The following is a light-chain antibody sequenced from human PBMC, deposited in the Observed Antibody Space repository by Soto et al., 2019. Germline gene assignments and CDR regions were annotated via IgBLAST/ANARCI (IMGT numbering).Light chain of an antibody. CDR3: QQCYSPPLS. J-gene: IGKJ4*01. Sequence: MHMTQPPSSPSASIEEAVPIPFRAMQVFSRRLNWYQQGRGGVPKXXXYGXSNLERGVPSRLSGSGSGTDFTLTISGLQPEDFASYYCQQCYSPPLSFGGGTKVDIK. CDR1: QVFSRR. V-gene: IGKV1-39*01. CDR2: GXS.